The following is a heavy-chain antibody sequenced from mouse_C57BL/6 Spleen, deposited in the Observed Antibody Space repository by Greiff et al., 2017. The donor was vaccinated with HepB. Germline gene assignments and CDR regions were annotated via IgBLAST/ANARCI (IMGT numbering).Heavy chain of an antibody. CDR3: VKAVSYGSSCTWFAY. CDR1: GFTFTDYQ. Sequence: EVKLVESGGGLVQPGASLRLSCAASGFTFTDYQMSWVRQPPGKAPEWLALIRNKANGYTTEYNVSIKGRFTISRDNSQNILYLQMNTLRAEDSATYYCVKAVSYGSSCTWFAYWGQGTLVTVSA. J-gene: IGHJ3*01. CDR2: IRNKANGYTT. V-gene: IGHV7-4*01. D-gene: IGHD1-1*01.